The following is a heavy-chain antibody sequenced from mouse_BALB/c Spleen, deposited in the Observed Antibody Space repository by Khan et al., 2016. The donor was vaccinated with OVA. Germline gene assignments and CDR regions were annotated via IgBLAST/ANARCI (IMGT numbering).Heavy chain of an antibody. V-gene: IGHV1S135*01. D-gene: IGHD2-2*01. CDR2: IDPFSGDT. Sequence: VQLQQSGPELMKPGASGKISCKASGYSFTTYYIHWVKQSHGKSLEWIGYIDPFSGDTTYNQKFKGMATLTVDKSSSTAYIHLSNLTSEDSAVYYCTRHGYVACFTYCCQGTLVTGSA. CDR1: GYSFTTYY. CDR3: TRHGYVACFTY. J-gene: IGHJ3*01.